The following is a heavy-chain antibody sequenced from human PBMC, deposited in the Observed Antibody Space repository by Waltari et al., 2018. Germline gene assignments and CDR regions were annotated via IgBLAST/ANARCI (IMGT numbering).Heavy chain of an antibody. D-gene: IGHD6-19*01. J-gene: IGHJ4*02. CDR1: GFTFSSYA. CDR2: ISGSGSST. V-gene: IGHV3-23*01. CDR3: AKGPGAVAGIWFYFDY. Sequence: EVQLLESGGGLVQPGGSLRLSCAASGFTFSSYAMSWVRQAPGKGLEWVSAISGSGSSTYYADSVKGRFTISRDNSKNTLYLQMNSLRAEDTAVYYCAKGPGAVAGIWFYFDYWGQGTLVTVSS.